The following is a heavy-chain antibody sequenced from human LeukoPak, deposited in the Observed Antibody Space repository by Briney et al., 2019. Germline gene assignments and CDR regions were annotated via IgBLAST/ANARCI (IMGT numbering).Heavy chain of an antibody. CDR3: ARDSSSSSYFDY. D-gene: IGHD6-6*01. CDR1: GDSISRYY. CDR2: IYYSGST. V-gene: IGHV4-59*01. Sequence: PSETLSLTCAVSGDSISRYYWSWIRQPPGKGLEWIGYIYYSGSTNYNPSLKSRVTISVDTSKNQFSLRLTSVTAADTAVYYCARDSSSSSYFDYWGQGTLVTVSS. J-gene: IGHJ4*02.